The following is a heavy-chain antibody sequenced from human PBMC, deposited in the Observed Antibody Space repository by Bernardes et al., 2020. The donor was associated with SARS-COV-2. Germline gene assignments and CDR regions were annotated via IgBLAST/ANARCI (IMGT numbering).Heavy chain of an antibody. CDR3: TTRKHTYYDFWSGYLS. V-gene: IGHV3-15*05. CDR2: IKSEADGGIT. D-gene: IGHD3-3*01. J-gene: IGHJ4*02. CDR1: GLNFKNAW. Sequence: GGSLRLSCAGSGLNFKNAWMTWVRQAPGKGLEWVGRIKSEADGGITDYAAPVEGRFSVSRDDSKNTVYLQMNSLKTEDTAVYYCTTRKHTYYDFWSGYLSWGQGTLVTVSS.